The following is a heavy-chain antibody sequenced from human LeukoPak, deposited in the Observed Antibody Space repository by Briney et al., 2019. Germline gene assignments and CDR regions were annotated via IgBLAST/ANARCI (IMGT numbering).Heavy chain of an antibody. CDR2: IYTSGST. V-gene: IGHV4-4*07. J-gene: IGHJ3*02. CDR1: GGSISSYY. CDR3: ARVGRARAAAGFGAFDI. D-gene: IGHD6-13*01. Sequence: SETLSLTCTVSGGSISSYYWSWIRQPAGKGLEWNGRIYTSGSTNYNPSLKSRVTMSVDTSKNQFSLKLSSVTAADTAVYYCARVGRARAAAGFGAFDIWGQGTVVTVSS.